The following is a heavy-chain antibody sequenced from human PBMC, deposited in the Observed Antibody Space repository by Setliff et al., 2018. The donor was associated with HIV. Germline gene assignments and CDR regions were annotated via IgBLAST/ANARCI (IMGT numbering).Heavy chain of an antibody. CDR2: IIPIFGTA. D-gene: IGHD3-22*01. CDR3: ATAPTMKVVYSGF. J-gene: IGHJ4*02. V-gene: IGHV1-69*06. Sequence: SVKVSCKASGGTFSSYAISWVRQAPGQGLEWMGGIIPIFGTANYAQKFQGRVTITADTSTDTAYMELSSLRSEDTAVYYCATAPTMKVVYSGFWGQGTLVTVSS. CDR1: GGTFSSYA.